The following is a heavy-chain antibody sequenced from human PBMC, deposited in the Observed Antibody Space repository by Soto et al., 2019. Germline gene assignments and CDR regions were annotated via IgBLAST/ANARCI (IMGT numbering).Heavy chain of an antibody. CDR1: GGSISSSSYY. CDR3: ARHGPSPVSAFDI. V-gene: IGHV4-39*01. Sequence: SETLSLTCTVSGGSISSSSYYWGWIRQPPGKGLEWIGSIYYSGSTYYNPSLKSRVTISVDTSKNQFSLKLSSVTAADTAVYYCARHGPSPVSAFDIWGQGTMVTVSS. J-gene: IGHJ3*02. D-gene: IGHD2-2*01. CDR2: IYYSGST.